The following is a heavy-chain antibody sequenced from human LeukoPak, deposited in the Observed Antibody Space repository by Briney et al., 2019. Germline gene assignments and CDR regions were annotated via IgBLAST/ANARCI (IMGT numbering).Heavy chain of an antibody. CDR1: GGSISSYY. CDR2: IYYSGST. J-gene: IGHJ6*02. V-gene: IGHV4-59*01. Sequence: SETLSLTCTISGGSISSYYWSWIRQPPGKGLEWIGYIYYSGSTNYNPSLKSRVTISVDTSKNQFSLKLSSVTAADTAVYYCARDRAAAVRNPRSYGMDIWGQGTTVTVSS. D-gene: IGHD6-25*01. CDR3: ARDRAAAVRNPRSYGMDI.